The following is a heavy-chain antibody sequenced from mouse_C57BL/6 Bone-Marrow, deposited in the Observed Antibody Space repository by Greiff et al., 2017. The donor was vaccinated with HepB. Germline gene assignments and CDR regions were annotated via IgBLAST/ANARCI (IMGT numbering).Heavy chain of an antibody. Sequence: EVKVEESGEGLVKPGGSLKLSCAASGFTFSSYAMSWVRQTPEKRLEWVAYISSGGDYIYYADTVKGRFTISRDNARNTLYLQMSSLKSEDTAMYYCTRDPHWVDYWGQGTTLTVSS. J-gene: IGHJ2*01. CDR2: ISSGGDYI. D-gene: IGHD4-1*01. CDR3: TRDPHWVDY. V-gene: IGHV5-9-1*02. CDR1: GFTFSSYA.